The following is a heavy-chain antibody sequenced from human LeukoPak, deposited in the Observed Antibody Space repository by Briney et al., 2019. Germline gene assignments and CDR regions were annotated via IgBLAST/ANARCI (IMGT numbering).Heavy chain of an antibody. Sequence: GGSLRLSCAASGFTFNSYAMSWVRQAPWERLQWVSGISDSGGNTYYADSVKGRFTISRDNSKNTLYLQMNSLRAEDTAVYYCAKVKGGITMIVAFYWGQGTLVTVSS. CDR1: GFTFNSYA. CDR3: AKVKGGITMIVAFY. J-gene: IGHJ4*02. CDR2: ISDSGGNT. D-gene: IGHD3-22*01. V-gene: IGHV3-23*01.